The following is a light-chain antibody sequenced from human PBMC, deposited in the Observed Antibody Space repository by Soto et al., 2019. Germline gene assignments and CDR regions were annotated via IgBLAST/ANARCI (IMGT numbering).Light chain of an antibody. Sequence: DIQMTQSPSTLSASVGDRVTITCRASQTITRWMAWYQQKPGKAPKLLIYDASTLESGVPSRFSGSRSGTDFTFTISSLQPEDIATYYCQQYDNLVTFGGGTKVDIK. J-gene: IGKJ4*01. V-gene: IGKV1-5*01. CDR1: QTITRW. CDR2: DAS. CDR3: QQYDNLVT.